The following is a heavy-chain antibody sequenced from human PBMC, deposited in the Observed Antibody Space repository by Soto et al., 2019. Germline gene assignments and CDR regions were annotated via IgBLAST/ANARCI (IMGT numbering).Heavy chain of an antibody. J-gene: IGHJ4*02. D-gene: IGHD5-18*01. CDR1: GGSISSSSYY. V-gene: IGHV4-39*01. Sequence: SETLSLTCTVSGGSISSSSYYWGWIRQPPGKGLWWIGSIYYSGSTYYNPSLKSRVTISVDTSKNQFSLKLSSVTAADTAVYYCASVTGYGLRFEDWGQGTRVSVAS. CDR2: IYYSGST. CDR3: ASVTGYGLRFED.